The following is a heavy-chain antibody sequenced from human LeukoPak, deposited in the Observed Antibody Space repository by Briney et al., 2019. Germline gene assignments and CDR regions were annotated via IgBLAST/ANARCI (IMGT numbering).Heavy chain of an antibody. CDR2: ISSSSDYT. V-gene: IGHV3-11*03. D-gene: IGHD3-22*01. J-gene: IGHJ4*02. CDR3: ARGIDYYDSSGCYDY. CDR1: GFXFSDYY. Sequence: GGSLRLSCAASGFXFSDYYMSWVRQAPGKGLEWVSYISSSSDYTNYADSVKGRFTISRDNAKNSLLLQMNSLRAEDTAVYYCARGIDYYDSSGCYDYWGQGTLVTVSP.